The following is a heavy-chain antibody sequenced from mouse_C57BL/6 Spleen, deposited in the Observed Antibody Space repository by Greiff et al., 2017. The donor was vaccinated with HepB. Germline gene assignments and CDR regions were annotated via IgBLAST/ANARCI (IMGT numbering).Heavy chain of an antibody. Sequence: QVQLQHPGAELVKPGASVKMSCKASGYTFTSYWITWVKQRPGQGLEWIGDIYPGSGSTNYNEKFKSKATLTVDTSSSTAYMQLSSLTSEDSAVYYCAREILIDYGNYGDYWGQGTTLTVSS. CDR3: AREILIDYGNYGDY. D-gene: IGHD2-1*01. V-gene: IGHV1-55*01. CDR2: IYPGSGST. J-gene: IGHJ2*01. CDR1: GYTFTSYW.